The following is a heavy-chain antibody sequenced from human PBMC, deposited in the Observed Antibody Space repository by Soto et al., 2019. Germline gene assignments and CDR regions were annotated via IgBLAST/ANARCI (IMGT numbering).Heavy chain of an antibody. J-gene: IGHJ4*02. CDR1: GGSISSGDYY. Sequence: QVQLQESGPGLVQPSQTLSLTCTVSGGSISSGDYYWTWIRQSPGKGLGWIGYIYSSGTTYYNPSLKSRVAMSVDTSKNQFSLNLSSVTAADTALYYCARGHRFGESKNDYWGQGTLVTVSS. V-gene: IGHV4-30-4*01. CDR3: ARGHRFGESKNDY. CDR2: IYSSGTT. D-gene: IGHD3-10*01.